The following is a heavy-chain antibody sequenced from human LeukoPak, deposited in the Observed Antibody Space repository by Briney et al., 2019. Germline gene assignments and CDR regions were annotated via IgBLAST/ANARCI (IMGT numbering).Heavy chain of an antibody. J-gene: IGHJ4*02. V-gene: IGHV3-23*01. CDR1: GFTFSSYA. D-gene: IGHD3-10*01. CDR2: ISGSGGST. CDR3: AKDRYGSGSYYHTRDY. Sequence: PGGSLRLSCAASGFTFSSYAMSWVRQAPGKGLEWVSAISGSGGSTYYADSVKGRFTISRDNSKNTLYLQMNSPRAEDTAVYYCAKDRYGSGSYYHTRDYWGQGTLVTVSS.